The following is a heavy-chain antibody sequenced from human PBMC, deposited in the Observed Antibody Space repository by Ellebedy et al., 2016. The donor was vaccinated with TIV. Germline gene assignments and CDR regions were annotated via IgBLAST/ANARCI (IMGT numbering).Heavy chain of an antibody. CDR2: IFSSGST. V-gene: IGHV4-4*07. CDR3: ARVVQGHAFDI. D-gene: IGHD6-6*01. J-gene: IGHJ3*02. CDR1: GGSISGYY. Sequence: MPSETLSLTCTVSGGSISGYYWSWLRQPAGKGLEWIGCIFSSGSTNYNPSLKSRVTLSLDTSKNQFSLKLSSVTAADTAVYYCARVVQGHAFDIWGQGTRVTVSS.